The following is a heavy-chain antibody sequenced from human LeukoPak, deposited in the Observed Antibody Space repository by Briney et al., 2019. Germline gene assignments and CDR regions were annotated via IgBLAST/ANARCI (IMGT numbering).Heavy chain of an antibody. J-gene: IGHJ4*02. CDR2: ISSSGSTI. V-gene: IGHV3-11*04. CDR1: GFTFSDYY. CDR3: ARDRNPESIAARPRFDY. D-gene: IGHD6-6*01. Sequence: GGSLRLSCAASGFTFSDYYMSWIRQAPGKGLEWVSYISSSGSTIYYADSVKGRFTISRDNAKNSLYLQMNSLRAEDTAVYYCARDRNPESIAARPRFDYWGQGTLVTVSS.